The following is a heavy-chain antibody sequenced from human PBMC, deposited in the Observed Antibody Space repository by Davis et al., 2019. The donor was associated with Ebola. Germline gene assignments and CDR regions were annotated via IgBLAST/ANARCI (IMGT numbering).Heavy chain of an antibody. CDR2: ISYDGSNK. Sequence: PGGSLRLSCAASGLTFSSYAMHWVRQAPGKGLEWVAVISYDGSNKDYADSVKGRFTISRDNSKNTLYLQMNNLRAEDAALYYCARDREYCSGGSCYGYYYMDVWGKGTTVLVSS. D-gene: IGHD2-15*01. J-gene: IGHJ6*03. V-gene: IGHV3-30*04. CDR3: ARDREYCSGGSCYGYYYMDV. CDR1: GLTFSSYA.